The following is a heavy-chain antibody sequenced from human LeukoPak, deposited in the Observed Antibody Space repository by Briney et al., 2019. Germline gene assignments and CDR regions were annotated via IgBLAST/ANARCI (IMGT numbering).Heavy chain of an antibody. CDR1: GGSISSGGYY. CDR3: ARQVYSSSWSYYFEY. D-gene: IGHD6-13*01. Sequence: SQTLSLTCTVSGGSISSGGYYWSWIRQHPGKGLEWIGYIYYSGNTYYNPSLKSRVTISVDTSKNQFSLKLSSVAPADTAVYYCARQVYSSSWSYYFEYWGQGILVTVSS. J-gene: IGHJ4*02. V-gene: IGHV4-31*03. CDR2: IYYSGNT.